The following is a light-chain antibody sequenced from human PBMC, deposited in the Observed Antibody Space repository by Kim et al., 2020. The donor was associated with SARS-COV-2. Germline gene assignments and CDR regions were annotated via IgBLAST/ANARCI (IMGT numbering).Light chain of an antibody. CDR2: GNS. CDR3: QSYDSSLSGSKV. CDR1: SSNIGAGYD. Sequence: VTISCPGSSSNIGAGYDVHWYQQLPGTAPKLLIYGNSNRPSGVPDRFSGSKSGTSASLAITGLQAEDEADYYCQSYDSSLSGSKVFGTGTKVTVL. J-gene: IGLJ1*01. V-gene: IGLV1-40*01.